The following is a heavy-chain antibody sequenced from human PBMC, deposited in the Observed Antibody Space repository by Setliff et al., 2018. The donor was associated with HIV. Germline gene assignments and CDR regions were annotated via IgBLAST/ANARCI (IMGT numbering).Heavy chain of an antibody. J-gene: IGHJ6*02. CDR1: GGSISSGDYY. V-gene: IGHV4-30-4*08. CDR2: IYYSGST. D-gene: IGHD3-9*01. Sequence: SETLSLTCTVSGGSISSGDYYWSWIRQPPGKGLEWIGYIYYSGSTYYNPSLKSRCTISVDTSKNQFSLKLSSVTAADTAVYYCATAAILTGYYTYYYGMDVWGQGTTFTVSS. CDR3: ATAAILTGYYTYYYGMDV.